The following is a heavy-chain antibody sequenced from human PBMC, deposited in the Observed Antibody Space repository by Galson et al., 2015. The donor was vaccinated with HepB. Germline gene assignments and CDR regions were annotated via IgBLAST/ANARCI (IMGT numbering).Heavy chain of an antibody. J-gene: IGHJ4*02. CDR3: ARDFGEGGSGWFGAPDY. D-gene: IGHD6-19*01. V-gene: IGHV3-21*01. CDR1: GFTFSSYS. Sequence: RLSCAASGFTFSSYSMNWVRQAPGKGLEWVSSISASGNYIYYADSVKGRFTISRDNAKNSLFLQMNSLRAEDTAVYYCARDFGEGGSGWFGAPDYWGQGTLVTVSS. CDR2: ISASGNYI.